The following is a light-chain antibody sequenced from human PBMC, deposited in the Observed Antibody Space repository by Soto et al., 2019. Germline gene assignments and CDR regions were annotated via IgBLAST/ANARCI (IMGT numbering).Light chain of an antibody. CDR1: QSVSNNY. Sequence: EIVLTQSPGTLSLSPGERATLSCRASQSVSNNYLAWYQQKPGQAPRLLIYGASSRATGIPDRFSGSGSATDFTLTISSLQPDDFATYYCQHYNSYSEAFGQGTKVDIK. J-gene: IGKJ1*01. CDR3: QHYNSYSEA. V-gene: IGKV3-20*01. CDR2: GAS.